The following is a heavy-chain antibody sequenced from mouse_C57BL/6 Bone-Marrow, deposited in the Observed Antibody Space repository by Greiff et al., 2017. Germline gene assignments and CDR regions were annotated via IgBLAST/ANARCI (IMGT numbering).Heavy chain of an antibody. Sequence: VQLQQSGAELARPGASVKLSCKASGYTFTSYGISWVKQRTGQGLEWIGELYPRSGTTYYNEKFKGKATLTADKSSSKAYMELRSLTSEDSAVYFGARVGNYNYYAMDYWGQGTSVTVSS. CDR2: LYPRSGTT. V-gene: IGHV1-81*01. D-gene: IGHD2-1*01. CDR1: GYTFTSYG. J-gene: IGHJ4*01. CDR3: ARVGNYNYYAMDY.